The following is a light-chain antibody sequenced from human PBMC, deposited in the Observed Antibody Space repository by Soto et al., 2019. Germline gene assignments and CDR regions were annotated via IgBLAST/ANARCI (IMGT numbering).Light chain of an antibody. CDR3: SSYAASNDFYFV. V-gene: IGLV2-8*01. CDR1: SSDVGGYNY. J-gene: IGLJ3*02. CDR2: EVT. Sequence: QSALTQPPSASGSPGQSVTISCTGTSSDVGGYNYVSWYQQYPGRAPKLMIYEVTKRPSGVPDRSSGSKSGNTASLTVSGLQAEDESYYYGSSYAASNDFYFVFGGGTKLTVL.